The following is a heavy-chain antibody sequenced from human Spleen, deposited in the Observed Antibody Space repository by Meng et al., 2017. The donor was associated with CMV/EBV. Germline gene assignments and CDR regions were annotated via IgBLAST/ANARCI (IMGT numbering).Heavy chain of an antibody. CDR1: GFTFSSYW. V-gene: IGHV3-7*01. CDR2: IKQDGSEK. CDR3: ARDQNLEWLLPPYGMDV. D-gene: IGHD3-3*01. J-gene: IGHJ6*02. Sequence: GESLKISCAASGFTFSSYWMSWVRQAPGKGLEWVANIKQDGSEKYYVDSVKGRFTISRDNAKNSLYLQMNSLRAEDTAVYYCARDQNLEWLLPPYGMDVWGQGTTVTVSS.